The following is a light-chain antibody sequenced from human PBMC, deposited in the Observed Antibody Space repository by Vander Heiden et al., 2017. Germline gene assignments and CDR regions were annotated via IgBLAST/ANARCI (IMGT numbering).Light chain of an antibody. CDR2: GNS. CDR1: SSNIGAGYD. Sequence: QSVLTQPHSVSGAPGQRVTISCTGSSSNIGAGYDVHWYQQLPGTAPNLLIYGNSNRPSGVPDRFSGSKSGTSASLAITGLQAEDEADYYCQSYDSSLSGYVVFGGGTKLTVL. V-gene: IGLV1-40*01. J-gene: IGLJ2*01. CDR3: QSYDSSLSGYVV.